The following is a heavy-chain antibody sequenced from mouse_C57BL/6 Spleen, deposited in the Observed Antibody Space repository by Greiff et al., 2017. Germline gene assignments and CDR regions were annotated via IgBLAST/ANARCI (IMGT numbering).Heavy chain of an antibody. CDR3: ARSGDYDGENAMDY. CDR2: INPSTGGT. D-gene: IGHD2-4*01. CDR1: GYSFTGYY. Sequence: VQLQQSGPELVKPGASVKISCKASGYSFTGYYMNWVKQSPEKSLEWIGEINPSTGGTTYNQKFKAKATLTVDKSSSTAYMQLKSLTSEDSAVYYCARSGDYDGENAMDYWGQGTSVTVSS. V-gene: IGHV1-42*01. J-gene: IGHJ4*01.